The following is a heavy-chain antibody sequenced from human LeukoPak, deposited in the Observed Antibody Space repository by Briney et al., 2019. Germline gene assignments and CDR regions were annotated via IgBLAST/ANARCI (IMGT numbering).Heavy chain of an antibody. J-gene: IGHJ4*02. D-gene: IGHD2-21*01. CDR2: ISISGGTT. Sequence: GRSLRLSCAASGFTFSSYAMHWVRQAPGKGLEYVSAISISGGTTFYANSVKGRFTISRDNSKNTLYLQINSQKPEDLAVYYCASDTCGGETCWRYFDNWGQGTLVTVSS. CDR1: GFTFSSYA. CDR3: ASDTCGGETCWRYFDN. V-gene: IGHV3-64*01.